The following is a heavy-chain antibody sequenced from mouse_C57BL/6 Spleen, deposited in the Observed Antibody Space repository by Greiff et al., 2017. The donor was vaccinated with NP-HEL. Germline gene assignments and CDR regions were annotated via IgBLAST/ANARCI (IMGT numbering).Heavy chain of an antibody. J-gene: IGHJ2*01. CDR3: AGGRLFDY. CDR2: ISCGSSTI. CDR1: VFTFSDYG. Sequence: DVKLVESGGGLVKPGGSLKLSCAASVFTFSDYGMHWVRQAPEKGLEWVAYISCGSSTIYYADTVKGRFTISRDNAKNTLFLQMTSLRSEDTAMYYCAGGRLFDYWGQGTTLTVSS. V-gene: IGHV5-17*01.